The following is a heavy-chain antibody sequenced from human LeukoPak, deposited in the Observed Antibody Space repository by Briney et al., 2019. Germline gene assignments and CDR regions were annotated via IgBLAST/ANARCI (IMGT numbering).Heavy chain of an antibody. CDR2: ISSSGSTI. J-gene: IGHJ4*02. V-gene: IGHV3-11*01. Sequence: GGSLRLSCAASGFTFSDYYMSWIRQAPGKGLEWVPYISSSGSTIYYADSVKGRFTISRDNAKNSLYLQMNSLRAEDTAVYYCARFRWFGESYYFDYWGQGTLVTVSS. D-gene: IGHD3-10*01. CDR1: GFTFSDYY. CDR3: ARFRWFGESYYFDY.